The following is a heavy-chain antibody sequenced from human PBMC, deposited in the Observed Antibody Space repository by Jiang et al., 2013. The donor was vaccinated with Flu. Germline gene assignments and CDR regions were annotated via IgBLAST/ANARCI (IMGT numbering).Heavy chain of an antibody. J-gene: IGHJ2*01. CDR1: GGSISSYY. CDR3: ARDLPGEGAPGDYVDWYFDL. CDR2: IYYSGST. V-gene: IGHV4-59*01. D-gene: IGHD4-17*01. Sequence: GPGLVKPSETLSLTCTVSGGSISSYYWSWIRQPPGKGLEWIGYIYYSGSTNYNPSLKSRVTISVDTSKNQFSLKLSSVTAADTAVYYCARDLPGEGAPGDYVDWYFDLWGRGTLVTVSS.